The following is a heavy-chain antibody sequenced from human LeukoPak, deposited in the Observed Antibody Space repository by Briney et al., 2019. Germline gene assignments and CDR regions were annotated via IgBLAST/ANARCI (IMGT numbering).Heavy chain of an antibody. D-gene: IGHD3-10*01. CDR3: ARSYGSGNYFDY. CDR2: IYYSGSA. J-gene: IGHJ4*02. Sequence: SETLSLTCAVYGGSFSGYYWSWIRQPPGKGLEWIGYIYYSGSANYNPSLKSRVTISVDTSKNQFSLKLSSVTAADTAVYYCARSYGSGNYFDYWGQGTLVTVSS. CDR1: GGSFSGYY. V-gene: IGHV4-59*01.